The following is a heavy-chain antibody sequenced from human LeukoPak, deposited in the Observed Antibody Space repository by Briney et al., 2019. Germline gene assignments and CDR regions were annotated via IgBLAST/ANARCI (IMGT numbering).Heavy chain of an antibody. Sequence: GGALRLSCAASGFTFKNSWMSWVRQAPGKGLEGVGVRSYDGSNKYYADSVKGRFPISRDNSKNTLYLQMHSLRAEDTAVYYCARPGEYQLLFHFGYWGQGTLVTISS. V-gene: IGHV3-30-3*01. J-gene: IGHJ4*02. CDR2: RSYDGSNK. D-gene: IGHD2-2*01. CDR3: ARPGEYQLLFHFGY. CDR1: GFTFKNSW.